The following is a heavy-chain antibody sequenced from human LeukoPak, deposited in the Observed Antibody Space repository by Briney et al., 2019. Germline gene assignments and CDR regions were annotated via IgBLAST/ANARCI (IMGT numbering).Heavy chain of an antibody. V-gene: IGHV4-38-2*02. D-gene: IGHD3-3*01. CDR2: IWHSGIT. CDR3: ARDKVTIPYYYMDV. Sequence: PSETLSLTCAVSGYSISSGYYWGWIRQPPGKGLQWIGSIWHSGITYYNPSLKSRVTISVDTSKNQFSLKLSAVTAADTAVYYCARDKVTIPYYYMDVWGKGTTVTVSS. CDR1: GYSISSGYY. J-gene: IGHJ6*03.